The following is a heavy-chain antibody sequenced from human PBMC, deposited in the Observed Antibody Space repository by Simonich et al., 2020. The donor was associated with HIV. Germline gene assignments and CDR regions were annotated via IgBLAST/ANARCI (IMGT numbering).Heavy chain of an antibody. CDR1: GYSFTNYA. V-gene: IGHV7-4-1*02. Sequence: QVQLVQSGSELKKPGASVKVSCKASGYSFTNYATHWVRQAPGQGHDWSGWINTNPGNPTYAQAFTGRFVFSLDTSVSTAYLRISGLKAEDTAVYYCATGAPWGIDDWGQGTLVTVSS. CDR2: INTNPGNP. CDR3: ATGAPWGIDD. J-gene: IGHJ4*02. D-gene: IGHD7-27*01.